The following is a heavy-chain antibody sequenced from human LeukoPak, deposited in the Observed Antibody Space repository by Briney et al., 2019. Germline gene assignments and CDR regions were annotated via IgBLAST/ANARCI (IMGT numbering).Heavy chain of an antibody. CDR1: GDSISSYY. D-gene: IGHD2/OR15-2a*01. CDR2: IFYSGST. CDR3: ARTLSGSWYFDY. V-gene: IGHV4-59*01. J-gene: IGHJ4*02. Sequence: SETLSLTCSVSGDSISSYYWSWIRRPPGKGLEWIGYIFYSGSTNYNPSLKSRVTISVDTSKNQFSLKLSSVTAADTAVYYCARTLSGSWYFDYWGQGTLVSVSS.